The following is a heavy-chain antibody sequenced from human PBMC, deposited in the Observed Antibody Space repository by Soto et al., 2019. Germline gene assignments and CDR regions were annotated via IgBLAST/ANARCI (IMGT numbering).Heavy chain of an antibody. CDR2: MFYRGSI. D-gene: IGHD6-6*01. V-gene: IGHV4-59*01. CDR1: GVSISSYY. CDR3: ATGGRSSPYGMDV. J-gene: IGHJ6*02. Sequence: SETLSLTCTVSGVSISSYYWSWIRQPPGKGLEWIGYMFYRGSINYNPSLTSRVTISVDTSKNQFSLKMTSVTAADTAVYYCATGGRSSPYGMDVWGQGTTVTVSS.